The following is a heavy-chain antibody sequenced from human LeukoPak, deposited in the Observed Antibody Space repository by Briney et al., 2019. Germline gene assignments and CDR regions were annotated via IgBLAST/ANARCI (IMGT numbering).Heavy chain of an antibody. J-gene: IGHJ5*02. CDR3: ARGQTKGFGEPYGRKRYNWFDR. D-gene: IGHD3-10*01. V-gene: IGHV4-34*01. Sequence: SETLSLTCAVYGGSFSGYYWSWIRQPPGKGLEWIGEINHSGSTNYNPSLKSRVTISVDTSKNHFSLKLSSVTAADTAVYYWARGQTKGFGEPYGRKRYNWFDRWGEGTLVTVS. CDR2: INHSGST. CDR1: GGSFSGYY.